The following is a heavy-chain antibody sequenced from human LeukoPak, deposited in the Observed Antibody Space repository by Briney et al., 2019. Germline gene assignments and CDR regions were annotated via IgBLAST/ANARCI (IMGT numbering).Heavy chain of an antibody. Sequence: GGSLRLSCAASGFSFSSYWMHWVRQVPGKGLVWVSCINSDGTITHHADSVKGRFTISRDNANNTLYLQMHSLRAEDTAVYYCIRDELLWFGGSTWGQGTMVTVSS. CDR2: INSDGTIT. V-gene: IGHV3-74*01. D-gene: IGHD3-10*01. CDR1: GFSFSSYW. CDR3: IRDELLWFGGST. J-gene: IGHJ3*01.